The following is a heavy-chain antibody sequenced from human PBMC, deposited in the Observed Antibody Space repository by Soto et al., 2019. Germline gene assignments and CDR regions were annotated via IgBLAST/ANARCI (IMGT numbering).Heavy chain of an antibody. CDR2: INPTNSGT. CDR1: GYTFTDYY. Sequence: QVQLVQSGAEVKKPGASVKVSCKASGYTFTDYYIHWVRQAPGQGLQWLGWINPTNSGTRYARSFHGRVTVTRDTSISTAYMELSSLRSDATAVYYCARGITSRLVFYYYCMDVWGFGTTVTVSS. J-gene: IGHJ6*02. CDR3: ARGITSRLVFYYYCMDV. V-gene: IGHV1-2*02.